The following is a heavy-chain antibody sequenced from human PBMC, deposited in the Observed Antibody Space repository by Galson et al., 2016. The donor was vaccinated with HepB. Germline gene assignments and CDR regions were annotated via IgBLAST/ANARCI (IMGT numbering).Heavy chain of an antibody. CDR2: IDNNGGTA. V-gene: IGHV3-64D*08. J-gene: IGHJ5*02. CDR3: MKGSFSSGWSNWLDP. CDR1: GFTFSSFA. D-gene: IGHD6-19*01. Sequence: SLRLSCAVSGFTFSSFAMHWVRQSPGRGLEYVSGIDNNGGTAYYADSVRGRFTISRDKSRNTLYLQMGSLRADDTAVYYCMKGSFSSGWSNWLDPWGQGTLVTVSS.